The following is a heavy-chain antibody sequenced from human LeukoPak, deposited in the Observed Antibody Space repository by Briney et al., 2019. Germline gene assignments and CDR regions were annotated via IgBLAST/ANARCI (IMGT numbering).Heavy chain of an antibody. D-gene: IGHD3-10*01. V-gene: IGHV3-7*01. CDR2: IKQDGSEK. Sequence: GGSLRLSCAASGFTFSSYWMSWVRQAPGKGLEWVANIKQDGSEKYYVDSVKGRFTISRDNAKNSLYLQMNSLRAEDTAVHYCAREQSMVRGVTSFDYWGQGTLVTVSS. J-gene: IGHJ4*02. CDR1: GFTFSSYW. CDR3: AREQSMVRGVTSFDY.